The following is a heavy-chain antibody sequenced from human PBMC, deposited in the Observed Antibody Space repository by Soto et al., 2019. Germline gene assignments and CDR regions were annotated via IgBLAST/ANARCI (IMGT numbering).Heavy chain of an antibody. D-gene: IGHD3-3*01. V-gene: IGHV3-21*01. CDR3: ARGPSTIFGVVILPTQYYYYYYAMHV. Sequence: GGSLRLSCASSGFTFSTYTMNWVRQAPGKGLEWVSSINGRSNYKYYTDSVKGRFTISRDNAKNSLYLQMNRLRAEDTAVYYCARGPSTIFGVVILPTQYYYYYYAMHVWGQGTTVTVYS. J-gene: IGHJ6*02. CDR1: GFTFSTYT. CDR2: INGRSNYK.